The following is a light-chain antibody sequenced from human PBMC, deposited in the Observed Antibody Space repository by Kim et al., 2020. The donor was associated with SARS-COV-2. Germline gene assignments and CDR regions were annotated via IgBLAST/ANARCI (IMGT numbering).Light chain of an antibody. V-gene: IGLV1-51*01. CDR3: GTWDSSLNIGV. CDR2: DDD. J-gene: IGLJ2*01. CDR1: TANIGNNF. Sequence: GQKGTISCSGTTANIGNNFVSWYQHLPGAAPKLVIYDDDVRPAEIPGRFSGSKSGTSATLAITGLQTGDEADYYCGTWDSSLNIGVFGGGTQLTVL.